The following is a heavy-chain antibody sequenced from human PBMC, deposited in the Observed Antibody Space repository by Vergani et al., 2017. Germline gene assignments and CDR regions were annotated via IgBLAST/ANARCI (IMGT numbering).Heavy chain of an antibody. CDR1: GGSISSYY. CDR3: ARAPSSWNLRGVWDY. CDR2: IYYRGST. J-gene: IGHJ4*02. V-gene: IGHV4-59*01. Sequence: QVQLQESGPGLVKPSETLSLTCTVPGGSISSYYWRWIRQPPGKGLEWIGYIYYRGSTNSNPSLKSRVTIAVDTSKSQFSLKLSFVTAADTAVYYCARAPSSWNLRGVWDYWGQGTLVTVSS. D-gene: IGHD1-7*01.